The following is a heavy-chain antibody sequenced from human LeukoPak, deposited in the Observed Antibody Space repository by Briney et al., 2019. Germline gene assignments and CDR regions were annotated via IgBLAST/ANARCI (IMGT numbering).Heavy chain of an antibody. CDR3: TRWGSWPYDY. Sequence: AGGSLRLSCAASGFTFSHYWMSWIRQPPGKGLEWIGEMNHSGGANYNPSLESRLTMSVDSSKNQFSLKLSSVSAADTAVYYCTRWGSWPYDYWGQGTLVTVSS. CDR2: MNHSGGA. V-gene: IGHV4-34*01. D-gene: IGHD6-13*01. J-gene: IGHJ4*02. CDR1: GFTFSHYW.